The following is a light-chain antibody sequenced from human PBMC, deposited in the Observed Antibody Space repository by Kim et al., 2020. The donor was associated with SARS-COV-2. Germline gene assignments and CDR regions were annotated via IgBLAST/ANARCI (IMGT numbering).Light chain of an antibody. CDR2: YDS. Sequence: AAGRTARSTCGGNNIGSKSVHWYQQKPGQAPVLVIYYDSDRPSGIPERFSGSNSGNTATLTISRVEAGDEADYYCQVWDSSSDLWVFGGGTQLTVL. J-gene: IGLJ3*02. CDR1: NIGSKS. CDR3: QVWDSSSDLWV. V-gene: IGLV3-21*04.